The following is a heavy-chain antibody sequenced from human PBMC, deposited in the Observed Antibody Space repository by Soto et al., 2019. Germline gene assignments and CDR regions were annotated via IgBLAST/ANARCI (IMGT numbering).Heavy chain of an antibody. J-gene: IGHJ4*02. CDR2: IYWDDDK. CDR1: GFSLSTSGVG. CDR3: AYRGVWVWGNGYGFFGY. Sequence: QITLKESGPTLVKPTQPLTLTCTFSGFSLSTSGVGVGWIRQPPGKALEWLALIYWDDDKRYSPSLKSRLTSTKDTSHSQVALTGPNLDPVDTGTYYCAYRGVWVWGNGYGFFGYWGQGTLVTVAS. D-gene: IGHD5-18*01. V-gene: IGHV2-5*02.